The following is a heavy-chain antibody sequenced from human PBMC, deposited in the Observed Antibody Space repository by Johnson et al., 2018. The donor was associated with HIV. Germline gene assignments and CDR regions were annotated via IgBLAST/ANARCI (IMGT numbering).Heavy chain of an antibody. V-gene: IGHV3-11*04. D-gene: IGHD3-10*01. Sequence: VQLVESGGGVVQPGGSLRLSCAASGFTFDDFGMSWVRQAPGKGLEWVSYISSSGNTIYYADSVKGRFTISRDNAKNSVDLQMNSLRVDDTAVYYCVRDDGISGDAFDMWGQGTMVTVSS. CDR3: VRDDGISGDAFDM. CDR2: ISSSGNTI. CDR1: GFTFDDFG. J-gene: IGHJ3*02.